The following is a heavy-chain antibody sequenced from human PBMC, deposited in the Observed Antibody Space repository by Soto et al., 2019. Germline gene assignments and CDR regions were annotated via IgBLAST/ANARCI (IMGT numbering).Heavy chain of an antibody. V-gene: IGHV3-7*01. CDR1: GFTFSSYW. Sequence: EVPLVESGGGLVQPGGSLRLSCVASGFTFSSYWMNWVRQAPGKGLEWVANTKPDGSEKYYVDSVKGRFTISRDNARNSLYLQMNSLRAEDTAVYYCARELSFDYWGQGTLVTVSS. J-gene: IGHJ4*02. CDR3: ARELSFDY. CDR2: TKPDGSEK.